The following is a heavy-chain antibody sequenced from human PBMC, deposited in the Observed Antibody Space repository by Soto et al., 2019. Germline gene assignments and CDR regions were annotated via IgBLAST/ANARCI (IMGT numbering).Heavy chain of an antibody. CDR1: GYTFTSYA. D-gene: IGHD5-12*01. Sequence: ASVKVSCKASGYTFTSYAMHWVRQAPGQRLEWMGWINAGNGNTKYSQKFQGRVTITRDTSASTAYMELSSLRSEDTAVYYCARATKNIVATLFPDYWGQGTLVTVSS. CDR3: ARATKNIVATLFPDY. V-gene: IGHV1-3*01. J-gene: IGHJ4*02. CDR2: INAGNGNT.